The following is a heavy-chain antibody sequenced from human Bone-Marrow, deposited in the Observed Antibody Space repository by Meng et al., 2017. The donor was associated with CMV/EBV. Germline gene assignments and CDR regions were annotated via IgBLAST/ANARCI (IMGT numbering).Heavy chain of an antibody. V-gene: IGHV3-30*14. J-gene: IGHJ4*02. CDR1: GFTFSSYA. D-gene: IGHD2-21*01. CDR2: ISYDGSNK. CDR3: ARGDDLDY. Sequence: GGSLRLSCAASGFTFSSYAMHWVRQAPGKGLEWVAVISYDGSNKYYADSVKGRFTISRDNSKNTLYLQMNSLRAKDTAGYYCARGDDLDYWGQGTLVTVSS.